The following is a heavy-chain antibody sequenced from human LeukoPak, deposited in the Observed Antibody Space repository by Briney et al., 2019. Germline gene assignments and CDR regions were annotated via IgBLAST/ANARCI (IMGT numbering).Heavy chain of an antibody. D-gene: IGHD3-3*01. V-gene: IGHV4-59*01. CDR3: ARAESITIFGVVIGGMDV. CDR2: IYYSGST. J-gene: IGHJ6*02. Sequence: SETLSLTCTVSGGSISNYYWNWIRQPPGKGLEWIGYIYYSGSTNYNPSLKRRVTISVDTSKNQFSLKLSSVTAADTAVYYCARAESITIFGVVIGGMDVWGQGTTVTVSS. CDR1: GGSISNYY.